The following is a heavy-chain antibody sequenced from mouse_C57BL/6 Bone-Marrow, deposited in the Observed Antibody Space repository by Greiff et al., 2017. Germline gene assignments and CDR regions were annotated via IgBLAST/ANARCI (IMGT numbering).Heavy chain of an antibody. D-gene: IGHD2-3*01. CDR2: IYPDSGGT. CDR3: ARDGYCSSHFAY. V-gene: IGHV1-55*01. CDR1: GYTFTSYW. Sequence: QVQLQQPGAELVKPGASVKMSCKASGYTFTSYWITWVKQRPGQGLEWIGDIYPDSGGTNYNEKFKGKATLTVDTSSSTAYMQLSSLTSEDSAVYYCARDGYCSSHFAYWGQGTMVTVSA. J-gene: IGHJ3*01.